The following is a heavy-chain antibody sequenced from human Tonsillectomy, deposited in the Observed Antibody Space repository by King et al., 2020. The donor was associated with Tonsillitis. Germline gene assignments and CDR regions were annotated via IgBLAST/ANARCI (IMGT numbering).Heavy chain of an antibody. CDR1: GGSISSYY. Sequence: VQLQESGPGLVKPSETLSLTCTVSGGSISSYYWSWIRQPPGKGLEWIGYIYYSGSTNYNPSLKSRVTISVDTSKNQFSLKLSSVTAADTAVYYCARVQVEWGLRCDYWGQGTLVTVSS. D-gene: IGHD1-26*01. J-gene: IGHJ4*02. V-gene: IGHV4-59*01. CDR2: IYYSGST. CDR3: ARVQVEWGLRCDY.